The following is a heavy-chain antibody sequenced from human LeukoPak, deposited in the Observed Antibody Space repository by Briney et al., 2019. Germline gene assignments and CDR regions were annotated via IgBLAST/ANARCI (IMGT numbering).Heavy chain of an antibody. Sequence: GGSLRLSCAASGFTFSSYAMHWVRQAPGKGLEYVSAISSNGGSTYYANSVKGRFTISRDNSKNTLYLQMGSLRAEDMAVYYCARSYSSGWYLRSWFDPWGQGTLVTVSS. CDR1: GFTFSSYA. J-gene: IGHJ5*02. CDR3: ARSYSSGWYLRSWFDP. D-gene: IGHD6-19*01. V-gene: IGHV3-64*01. CDR2: ISSNGGST.